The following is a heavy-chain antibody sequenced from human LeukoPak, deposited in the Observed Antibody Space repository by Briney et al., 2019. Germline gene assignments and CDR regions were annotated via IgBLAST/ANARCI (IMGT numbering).Heavy chain of an antibody. CDR2: INPNSGGT. V-gene: IGHV1-2*02. D-gene: IGHD3-22*01. CDR3: ARTLSEYYYDSSGYSHYYYYMDV. Sequence: ASVKVSCKASGYTFTGYYMHWVRQAPGQGLEWMGWINPNSGGTNYAQKFQGRVTMTRDTSISTAYMELSRLRSDDTAVYYCARTLSEYYYDSSGYSHYYYYMDVWGKGTTVTVSS. CDR1: GYTFTGYY. J-gene: IGHJ6*03.